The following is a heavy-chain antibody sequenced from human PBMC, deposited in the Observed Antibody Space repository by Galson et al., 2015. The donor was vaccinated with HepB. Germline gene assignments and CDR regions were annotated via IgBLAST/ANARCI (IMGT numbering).Heavy chain of an antibody. CDR3: ARDNYQQLVILASDWDI. J-gene: IGHJ3*02. CDR1: GFTFSSYW. CDR2: IKQDGSEK. V-gene: IGHV3-7*03. D-gene: IGHD6-13*01. Sequence: SLRLSCAASGFTFSSYWMSWVRQAPGKGLEWVANIKQDGSEKYYVDSVKGRFTVSRDNAKNSLYLQMNSLRAEDTAVYYCARDNYQQLVILASDWDIWGQGTMVTVSS.